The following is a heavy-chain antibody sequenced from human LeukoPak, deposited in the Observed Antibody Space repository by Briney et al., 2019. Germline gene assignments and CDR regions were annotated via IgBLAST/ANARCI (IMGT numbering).Heavy chain of an antibody. CDR3: ARAPDLPGGSGNAFDI. CDR2: IYYSGST. V-gene: IGHV4-59*08. J-gene: IGHJ3*02. D-gene: IGHD3-16*01. Sequence: SETLSLTCTVSGGSISSYYWSWIRQPPGKGLEWIGYIYYSGSTNYNPSLKSRVTISVDTSKNQFSLKLSSVTAADTAVYYCARAPDLPGGSGNAFDIWGQGTMVTVSS. CDR1: GGSISSYY.